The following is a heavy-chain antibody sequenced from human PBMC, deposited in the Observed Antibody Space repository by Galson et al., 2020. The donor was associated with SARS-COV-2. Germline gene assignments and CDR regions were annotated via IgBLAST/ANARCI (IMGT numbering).Heavy chain of an antibody. V-gene: IGHV4-31*03. CDR2: IYYSGST. CDR3: ARGIGAWFGELGY. J-gene: IGHJ4*02. CDR1: GGSISSGGYY. Sequence: SETLSLTCTVSGGSISSGGYYWSWIRQHPGKGLEWIGYIYYSGSTYYNPSLKSRVTISVDTSKNQFSLKLSSVTAADTAVYYCARGIGAWFGELGYWGQGTLVTVSS. D-gene: IGHD3-10*01.